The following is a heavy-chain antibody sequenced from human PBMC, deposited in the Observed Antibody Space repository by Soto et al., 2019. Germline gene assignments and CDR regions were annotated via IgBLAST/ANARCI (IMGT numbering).Heavy chain of an antibody. CDR2: MNNDGSYT. Sequence: EVQLVESGGGLVQPGGSLRLSSAASGFTFSSYWMYWVRQAPGKGLEWVSHMNNDGSYTIYAESVKGRFTFSRDNAKNTLYLQMNSLRAEDTAVYYCVRGGYMHACDIWGQGTMVTVSS. CDR3: VRGGYMHACDI. V-gene: IGHV3-74*01. D-gene: IGHD6-13*01. J-gene: IGHJ3*02. CDR1: GFTFSSYW.